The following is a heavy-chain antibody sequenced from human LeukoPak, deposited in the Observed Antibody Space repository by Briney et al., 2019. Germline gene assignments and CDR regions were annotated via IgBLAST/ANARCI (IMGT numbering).Heavy chain of an antibody. D-gene: IGHD3-22*01. CDR1: GGSISSYY. CDR3: AREPHSSGYYWTRKRYFDL. Sequence: SETLSLTCTVAGGSISSYYWSWIRQPPGKVLEWIGYIYYSGGTNYNPSLKSRVTISVDTSKNQFSLKLSSVTAAAPAVYYGAREPHSSGYYWTRKRYFDLWGRGTLVTVSS. CDR2: IYYSGGT. V-gene: IGHV4-59*01. J-gene: IGHJ2*01.